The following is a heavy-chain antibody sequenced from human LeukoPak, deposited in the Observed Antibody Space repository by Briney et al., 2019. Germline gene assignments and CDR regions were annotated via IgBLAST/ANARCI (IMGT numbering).Heavy chain of an antibody. J-gene: IGHJ4*02. CDR1: GFTFTNAW. D-gene: IGHD3-22*01. Sequence: GGSLRLSCAASGFTFTNAWMSWVRQAPGKGLEWVGRIKSKTDGGTADYAAPVKGRFTISRDDSKNTLYLQMNSLKTEDTAVYYCTKYYYDSGGYLYYFDYWGQGTLVTVSS. CDR3: TKYYYDSGGYLYYFDY. CDR2: IKSKTDGGTA. V-gene: IGHV3-15*01.